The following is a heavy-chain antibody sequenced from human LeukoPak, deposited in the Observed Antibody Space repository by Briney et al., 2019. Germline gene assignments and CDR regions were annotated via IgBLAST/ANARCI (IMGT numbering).Heavy chain of an antibody. V-gene: IGHV3-33*01. D-gene: IGHD3-3*01. CDR3: ARGYDFWSGYYPYGMDV. CDR2: IWYDGSNK. CDR1: GFTFSSYG. J-gene: IGHJ6*02. Sequence: GGSLRLSCAASGFTFSSYGMHWVRQVPGKGLEWVAVIWYDGSNKYYADSVKGRFTISRDNSKNTLYLQMNSLRAEDTAVYYCARGYDFWSGYYPYGMDVWGQGITVTVSS.